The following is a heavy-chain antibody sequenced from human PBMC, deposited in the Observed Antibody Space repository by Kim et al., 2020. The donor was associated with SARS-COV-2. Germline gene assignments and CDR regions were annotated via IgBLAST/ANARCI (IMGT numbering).Heavy chain of an antibody. V-gene: IGHV1-3*04. CDR3: VQDMPVAGTFSSFHN. D-gene: IGHD6-19*01. J-gene: IGHJ1*01. CDR2: INTGNGHT. Sequence: ASVKVSCKASGYTFITYAIHLVRQAPGQSLEWMGWINTGNGHTKYSQNFQDRLTFTRDTSASTAYMEMSSLRSEDTAMSFFVQDMPVAGTFSSFHNRGHG. CDR1: GYTFITYA.